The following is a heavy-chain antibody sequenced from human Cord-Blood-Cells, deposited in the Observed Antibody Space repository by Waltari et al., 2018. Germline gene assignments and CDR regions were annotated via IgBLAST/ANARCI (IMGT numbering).Heavy chain of an antibody. J-gene: IGHJ4*02. V-gene: IGHV3-53*01. CDR2: IYSGGST. Sequence: EVQLVESGGGLIQPGGSLRLSCSASGFTVSSNYMSWARQAPGKGLEWVSVIYSGGSTYYADSVKGRFTISRDNSKNTLYLQMNSLRAEDTAVYYCARGGYSGSYYFDYWGQGTLVTVSS. D-gene: IGHD1-26*01. CDR1: GFTVSSNY. CDR3: ARGGYSGSYYFDY.